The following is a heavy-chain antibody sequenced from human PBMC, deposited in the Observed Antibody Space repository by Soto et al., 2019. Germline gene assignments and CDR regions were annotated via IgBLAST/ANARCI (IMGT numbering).Heavy chain of an antibody. CDR1: GFTLSSYA. CDR3: AKGGPESEYAVYDFDI. V-gene: IGHV3-23*01. D-gene: IGHD2-2*01. Sequence: GGSLRLSCAASGFTLSSYAMSWVRQAPGKGLEWVSSFSVSGTNTYYADSVKGRFTISRDNSKNTLYLQMNSLRAEDTAVYYCAKGGPESEYAVYDFDIWGQVTMVTVSS. CDR2: FSVSGTNT. J-gene: IGHJ3*02.